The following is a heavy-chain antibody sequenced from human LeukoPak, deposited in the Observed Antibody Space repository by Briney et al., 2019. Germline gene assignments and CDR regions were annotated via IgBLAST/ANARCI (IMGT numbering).Heavy chain of an antibody. CDR2: MNPNSGNT. D-gene: IGHD1-1*01. Sequence: ASVKVPCKASGYTFTSYDINWVRQATGQGLEWMGWMNPNSGNTGYAQKFQGRVTMTRNTSISTAYMELSSLRSEDTAVYYCARGGTSYGPYYYYYYGMDVWGQGTTVTVSS. CDR3: ARGGTSYGPYYYYYYGMDV. CDR1: GYTFTSYD. V-gene: IGHV1-8*01. J-gene: IGHJ6*02.